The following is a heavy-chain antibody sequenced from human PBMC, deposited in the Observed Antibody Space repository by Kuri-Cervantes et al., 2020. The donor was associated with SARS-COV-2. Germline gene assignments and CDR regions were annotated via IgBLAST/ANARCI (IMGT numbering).Heavy chain of an antibody. CDR3: ARSGKGNYYYYYMDV. Sequence: SETLSLTCAVYGGSFSGYYWSWIRQPPGKGLEWIGSIYYSGSTYYNPSLKSRVTISVDTSKNQSSLKLSSVTAADTAVYYCARSGKGNYYYYYMDVWGKGTTVTVSS. CDR1: GGSFSGYY. V-gene: IGHV4-34*01. J-gene: IGHJ6*03. CDR2: IYYSGST. D-gene: IGHD3-10*01.